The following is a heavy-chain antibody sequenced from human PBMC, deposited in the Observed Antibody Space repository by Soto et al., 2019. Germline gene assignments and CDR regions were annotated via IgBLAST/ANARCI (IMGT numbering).Heavy chain of an antibody. CDR3: ARDGGEAGYYGMDV. J-gene: IGHJ6*02. CDR2: IYYSGST. CDR1: GGSISSYY. D-gene: IGHD2-21*01. V-gene: IGHV4-59*01. Sequence: SETLSLTCPVSGGSISSYYWSWIRQPPGKGLEWIGYIYYSGSTNYNPSLKSRVTISVDTSKNQFSLKLSSVTAADTAVYYCARDGGEAGYYGMDVWGQGTTVTVSS.